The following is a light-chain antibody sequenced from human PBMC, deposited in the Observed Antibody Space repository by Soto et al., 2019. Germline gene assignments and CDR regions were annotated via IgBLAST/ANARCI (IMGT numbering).Light chain of an antibody. CDR2: EVS. CDR3: SSYASSSTLVV. Sequence: QLVLTQPASVSGSPGQSITISCTGTSSDVGGFNYVSWYQQHPGKAPKLMLFEVSHRPSGVSNRFSGSKSGNTASLTISGLQAEDEADYYCSSYASSSTLVVFRGGTKVTLL. CDR1: SSDVGGFNY. V-gene: IGLV2-14*01. J-gene: IGLJ2*01.